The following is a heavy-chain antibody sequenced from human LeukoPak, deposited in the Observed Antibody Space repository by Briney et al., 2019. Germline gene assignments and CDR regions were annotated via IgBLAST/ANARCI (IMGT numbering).Heavy chain of an antibody. J-gene: IGHJ6*02. D-gene: IGHD2-2*01. CDR3: ARDQVYCSSTSCSYYYYGMDV. Sequence: GGSLRLSCAASGFTFSSYGMHWVRQAPGKGLEWVAVIWYDGSNKYYADSVKGRFTISRDNSKNTLYLQMNSLRAEDTAVYYCARDQVYCSSTSCSYYYYGMDVWDQGTTVTVSS. CDR2: IWYDGSNK. CDR1: GFTFSSYG. V-gene: IGHV3-33*01.